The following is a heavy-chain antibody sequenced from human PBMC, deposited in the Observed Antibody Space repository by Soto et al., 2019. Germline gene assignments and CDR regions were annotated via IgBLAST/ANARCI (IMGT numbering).Heavy chain of an antibody. CDR1: GGTFSSYA. CDR3: ARSGDCSSTSCSNSFYYYYGVDV. CDR2: IIPIFGTA. V-gene: IGHV1-69*13. J-gene: IGHJ6*02. Sequence: VASVKVSCKASGGTFSSYAISWVRQAPGQGLEWMGGIIPIFGTANYAQKFQGRVTITADESTSTAYMELSSLRSEDTAVYYCARSGDCSSTSCSNSFYYYYGVDVWGQGTTVTVSS. D-gene: IGHD2-2*01.